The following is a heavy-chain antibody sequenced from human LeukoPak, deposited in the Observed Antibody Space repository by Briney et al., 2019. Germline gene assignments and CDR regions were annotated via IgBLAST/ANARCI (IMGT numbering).Heavy chain of an antibody. J-gene: IGHJ4*02. CDR3: AREILAPGKTHDY. CDR1: GFSFNTFA. Sequence: GGSLRLSCAASGFSFNTFAMHWVRQAPDKGLEWVAVISDDGSKKYHADSVKGRFTISRDNAKNSLYLQMNSLRAEDTAVYYCAREILAPGKTHDYWGQGTLVTVSS. CDR2: ISDDGSKK. V-gene: IGHV3-30*04.